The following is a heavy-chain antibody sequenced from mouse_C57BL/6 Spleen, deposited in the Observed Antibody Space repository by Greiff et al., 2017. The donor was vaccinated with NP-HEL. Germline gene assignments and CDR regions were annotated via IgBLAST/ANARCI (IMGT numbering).Heavy chain of an antibody. CDR1: GYTFTTYP. CDR2: FHPYNDDT. CDR3: ARRYYGSSHWYFDV. J-gene: IGHJ1*03. D-gene: IGHD1-1*01. Sequence: VQLQQSGAELVKPGASVKMSCKASGYTFTTYPIEWMKQNHGKSLEWIGNFHPYNDDTKYNEKFKGKEKLTVEKSSSTVYWELSRLTSDDYAVYYCARRYYGSSHWYFDVWGTGTTVTVSS. V-gene: IGHV1-47*01.